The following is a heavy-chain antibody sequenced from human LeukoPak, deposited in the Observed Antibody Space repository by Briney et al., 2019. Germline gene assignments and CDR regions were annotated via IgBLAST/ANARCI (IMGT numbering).Heavy chain of an antibody. V-gene: IGHV3-74*01. CDR3: ARVRIVEPAAGYYYYMDV. CDR1: GFIFSNYW. Sequence: GGSLRLSCAGSGFIFSNYWMHWVRQAPGKGLMWVSRIKTDGTTTYYADSVRGRFTVSRDNAKNSLYLQMNSLRAEDTAVYYCARVRIVEPAAGYYYYMDVWGKGTTVTVSS. CDR2: IKTDGTTT. D-gene: IGHD2-2*01. J-gene: IGHJ6*03.